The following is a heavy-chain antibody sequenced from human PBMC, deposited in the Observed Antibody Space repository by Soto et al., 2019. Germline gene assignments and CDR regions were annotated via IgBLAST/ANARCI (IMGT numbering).Heavy chain of an antibody. V-gene: IGHV1-69*12. CDR2: IIPIFGTA. Sequence: QVQLVQSGAEVKKPGSSVKVSCKASGGTFSSYAISWVRQAPGQGLEWMGGIIPIFGTANYAQKFQGRVTITADESTSTAYMELSSLRSEDTAVYCCARDLDSSGCYGEGRYYYIGMDVWGQGTTVTVSS. CDR3: ARDLDSSGCYGEGRYYYIGMDV. CDR1: GGTFSSYA. J-gene: IGHJ6*02. D-gene: IGHD3-22*01.